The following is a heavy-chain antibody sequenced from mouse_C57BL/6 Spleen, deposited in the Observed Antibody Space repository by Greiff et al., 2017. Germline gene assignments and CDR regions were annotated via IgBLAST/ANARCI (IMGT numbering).Heavy chain of an antibody. V-gene: IGHV5-4*01. CDR1: GFTFSSYA. J-gene: IGHJ2*01. CDR3: AKHYYSSLFDY. D-gene: IGHD1-1*01. CDR2: ISDGGSYT. Sequence: EVQGVESGGGLVKPGGSLKLSCAASGFTFSSYAMSWVRQTPEKRLEWVATISDGGSYTYYPDNVKGRFTISRDNAKNNLYLQMSHLKSEDTAMYYCAKHYYSSLFDYWGQGTTLTVSS.